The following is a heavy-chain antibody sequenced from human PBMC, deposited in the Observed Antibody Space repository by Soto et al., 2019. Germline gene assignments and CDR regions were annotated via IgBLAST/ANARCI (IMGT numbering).Heavy chain of an antibody. CDR1: GDSVSSNTAA. D-gene: IGHD4-17*01. CDR2: TYYRSKWYN. J-gene: IGHJ6*02. V-gene: IGHV6-1*01. CDR3: AREGFPATVVTNSYYYYGMEV. Sequence: SQTLSLTCAISGDSVSSNTAAWNWIRQSPSRGLEWLGRTYYRSKWYNDYAGSVKSRISINPDTSNNQVSLQLNSVTPEDTAVYYCAREGFPATVVTNSYYYYGMEVWGQGTTVTVSS.